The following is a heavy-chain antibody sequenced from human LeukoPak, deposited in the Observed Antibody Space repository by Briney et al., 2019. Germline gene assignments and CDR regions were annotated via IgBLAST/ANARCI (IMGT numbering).Heavy chain of an antibody. CDR1: GFTFDDYA. D-gene: IGHD3-10*01. Sequence: PGGSLRLSCAASGFTFDDYAMHWVRQAPGKGLEWVPGISWNSGSIGYADSVKGRFTISRDNAKNSLYLQMNSLRAEDTALYYCAKDYYYGSGSTVLGYYFDYWGQGTLVTVSS. CDR2: ISWNSGSI. CDR3: AKDYYYGSGSTVLGYYFDY. J-gene: IGHJ4*02. V-gene: IGHV3-9*01.